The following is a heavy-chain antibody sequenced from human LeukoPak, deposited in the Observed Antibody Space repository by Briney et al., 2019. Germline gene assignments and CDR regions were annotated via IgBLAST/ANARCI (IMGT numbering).Heavy chain of an antibody. CDR1: GFTFGSYS. CDR2: ISSSSSYI. Sequence: GGSLRLSCAASGFTFGSYSMNWVRQAPGKGLEWVSSISSSSSYIYYADSVKGRFTISRDNAKNSLYLQMNSLRAEDTAVYYCARDQGYCSGGSCYPGYWGQGTLVTVSS. CDR3: ARDQGYCSGGSCYPGY. J-gene: IGHJ4*02. V-gene: IGHV3-21*01. D-gene: IGHD2-15*01.